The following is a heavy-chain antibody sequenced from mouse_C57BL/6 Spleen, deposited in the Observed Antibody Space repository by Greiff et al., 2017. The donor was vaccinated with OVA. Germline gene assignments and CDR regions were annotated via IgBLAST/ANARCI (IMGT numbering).Heavy chain of an antibody. D-gene: IGHD1-1*01. J-gene: IGHJ4*01. CDR1: GFTFSDYY. V-gene: IGHV5-16*01. CDR3: ARVTTVVARDYAMDY. Sequence: VESEGGLVQPGSSMKLSCTASGFTFSDYYMAWVRQVPEKGLEWVANINYDGSSTYYLDSLKSRFIISRDNAKNILYLQMSSLKSEDTATYYCARVTTVVARDYAMDYWGQGTSVTVSS. CDR2: INYDGSST.